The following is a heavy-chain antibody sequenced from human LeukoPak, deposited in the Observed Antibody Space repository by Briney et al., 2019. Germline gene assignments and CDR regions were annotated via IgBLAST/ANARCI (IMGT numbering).Heavy chain of an antibody. CDR3: ARVSGVRYFDWFPIGLDY. V-gene: IGHV4-39*07. D-gene: IGHD3-9*01. J-gene: IGHJ4*02. CDR1: GGSISSGGYY. Sequence: PSETLSLTCTVSGGSISSGGYYWSWIRQPPGKGLEWIGSIYYSGSTYYNPSLKSRVTISVDTSKNQFSLKLSSVTAADTAVYYCARVSGVRYFDWFPIGLDYWGQGTLVTVSS. CDR2: IYYSGST.